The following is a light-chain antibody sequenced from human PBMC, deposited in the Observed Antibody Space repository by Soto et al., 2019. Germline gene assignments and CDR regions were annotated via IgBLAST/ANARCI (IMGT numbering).Light chain of an antibody. J-gene: IGKJ1*01. Sequence: DIQLTQSPSFLSASVGDRVTITCRASQGISSYLAWYQQKPGKAPNILIYAASTLQSGVPSRFSGSGSGTEFTLTISSLQPEDFTTYYCQQLNSYPRTFGQGTKVEIK. CDR3: QQLNSYPRT. V-gene: IGKV1-9*01. CDR2: AAS. CDR1: QGISSY.